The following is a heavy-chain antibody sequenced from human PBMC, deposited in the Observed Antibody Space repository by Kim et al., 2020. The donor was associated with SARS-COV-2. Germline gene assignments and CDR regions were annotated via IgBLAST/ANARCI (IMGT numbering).Heavy chain of an antibody. J-gene: IGHJ4*02. CDR1: GYTFTYYG. CDR3: ARASGSYNSLYDY. Sequence: ASVKVSCKASGYTFTYYGITWVRQAPGQGLEWMGWISAYNGNTKYAQKLQGRVTMTTDTSTTTAYMELRSLRSDDTAVYYCARASGSYNSLYDYWGQGTLVTVSS. D-gene: IGHD3-10*01. CDR2: ISAYNGNT. V-gene: IGHV1-18*01.